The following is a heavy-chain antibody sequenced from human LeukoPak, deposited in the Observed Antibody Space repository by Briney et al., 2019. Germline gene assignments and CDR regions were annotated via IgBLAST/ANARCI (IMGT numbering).Heavy chain of an antibody. CDR3: AREGTAHGDYSGSFDY. CDR1: GGSFSGYS. CDR2: INHSGST. V-gene: IGHV4-34*01. D-gene: IGHD4-17*01. J-gene: IGHJ4*02. Sequence: SETLSLTCAVYGGSFSGYSWSWIRQPPEKGLEWIGEINHSGSTNYNPSLKSRVTISVDTSKNQFSLKLSSVTAADTAVYYCAREGTAHGDYSGSFDYWGQGTLVTVSS.